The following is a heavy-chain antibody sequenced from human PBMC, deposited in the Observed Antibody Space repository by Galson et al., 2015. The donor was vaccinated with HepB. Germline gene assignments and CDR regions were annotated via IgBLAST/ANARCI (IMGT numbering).Heavy chain of an antibody. J-gene: IGHJ4*02. D-gene: IGHD5-12*01. Sequence: SLRLSCAASGFTFSSYAMSWVRQVPGEGLEWVSTIDASGDIHYADSVKGRFAISRDNSKNTLYLQINSLRAEDTAVYYCATRLREHFDYWGQGTLVTVSS. CDR1: GFTFSSYA. CDR3: ATRLREHFDY. CDR2: IDASGDI. V-gene: IGHV3-23*01.